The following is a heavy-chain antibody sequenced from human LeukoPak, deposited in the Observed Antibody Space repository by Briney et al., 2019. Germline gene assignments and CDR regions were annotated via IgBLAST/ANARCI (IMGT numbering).Heavy chain of an antibody. CDR1: GFTVSNNY. CDR3: AKEASSGNFVTIDC. D-gene: IGHD1-26*01. V-gene: IGHV3-23*01. Sequence: GGSLRLSCAASGFTVSNNYMSWVRQAPGKGLEWVSAITGDGGGTNHADSVKGRFTIFRDNSKNTLYLQMNSLRAEDTAVYYCAKEASSGNFVTIDCWGQGALVTVSS. J-gene: IGHJ4*02. CDR2: ITGDGGGT.